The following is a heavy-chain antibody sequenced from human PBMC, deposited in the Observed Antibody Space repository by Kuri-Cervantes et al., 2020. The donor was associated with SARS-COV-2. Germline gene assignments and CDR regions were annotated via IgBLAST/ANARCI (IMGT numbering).Heavy chain of an antibody. D-gene: IGHD4-11*01. CDR2: INHSGST. J-gene: IGHJ4*02. CDR1: GGSFSGYY. Sequence: SQTLSLTCAVYGGSFSGYYWNWIRQPPGKGLEWIGEINHSGSTNYNPSLKSRVTISVDTSKNQFSLKLSSVTAADTAVYYCANYDYSTLYFDYWGQGTPVTVSS. V-gene: IGHV4-34*01. CDR3: ANYDYSTLYFDY.